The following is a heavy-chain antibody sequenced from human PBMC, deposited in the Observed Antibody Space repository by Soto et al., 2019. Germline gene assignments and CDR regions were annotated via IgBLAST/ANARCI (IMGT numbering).Heavy chain of an antibody. J-gene: IGHJ6*02. CDR1: GGTFSSYA. V-gene: IGHV1-69*13. CDR3: ARGRGYSSSEYYYYYYGMDV. D-gene: IGHD6-6*01. Sequence: ASVKVSCKASGGTFSSYAISWVRQAPGQGLEWMGGIIPIFGTANYAQKFQGRVTITADESTSTAYMELSSLRSEDTAVYYCARGRGYSSSEYYYYYYGMDVWGQGTTVTVSS. CDR2: IIPIFGTA.